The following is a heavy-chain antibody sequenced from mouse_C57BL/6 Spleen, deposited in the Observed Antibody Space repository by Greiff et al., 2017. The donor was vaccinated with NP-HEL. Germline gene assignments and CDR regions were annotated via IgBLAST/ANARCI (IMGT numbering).Heavy chain of an antibody. D-gene: IGHD2-5*01. V-gene: IGHV1-75*01. J-gene: IGHJ4*01. CDR3: ARKVTPFYAMDY. CDR2: IFPGSGST. CDR1: GYTFTDYY. Sequence: QVQLKQSGPELVKPGASVKISCKASGYTFTDYYINWVKQRPGQGLEWIGWIFPGSGSTYYNEQFKGKATLTVDKSSSTAYMLLSSLTSEDSAVYFCARKVTPFYAMDYWGQGTSVTVSS.